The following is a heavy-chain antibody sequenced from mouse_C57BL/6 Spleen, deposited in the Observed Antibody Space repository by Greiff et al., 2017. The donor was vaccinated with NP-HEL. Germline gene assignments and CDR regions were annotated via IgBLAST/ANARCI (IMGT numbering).Heavy chain of an antibody. CDR1: GFTFSSYT. Sequence: EVQGVESGGGLVKPGGSLKLSCAASGFTFSSYTMSWVRQTPEKRLEWVATISGGGGNTYYPDSVKGRFTISRDNAKNTLYLQMSSLRSEDTALYYCARHGSNYLYYAMDYWGQGTSVTVSS. CDR3: ARHGSNYLYYAMDY. D-gene: IGHD2-5*01. V-gene: IGHV5-9*01. J-gene: IGHJ4*01. CDR2: ISGGGGNT.